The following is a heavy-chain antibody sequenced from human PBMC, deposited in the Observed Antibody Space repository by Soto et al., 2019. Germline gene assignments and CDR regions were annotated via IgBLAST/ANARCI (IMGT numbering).Heavy chain of an antibody. CDR1: GFTFSNAW. J-gene: IGHJ6*02. CDR2: IKSKTDGGTT. Sequence: GGSLRLSCAASGFTFSNAWMSWVRQAPGKGRGWVGRIKSKTDGGTTDYAAPVKGRFTISRDDSKNTLYLQMNSLKTEDTAVYYSTTAMIPSVHWLDPPPRDYHGMDLWCQGTTVTVSS. V-gene: IGHV3-15*01. CDR3: TTAMIPSVHWLDPPPRDYHGMDL. D-gene: IGHD3-9*01.